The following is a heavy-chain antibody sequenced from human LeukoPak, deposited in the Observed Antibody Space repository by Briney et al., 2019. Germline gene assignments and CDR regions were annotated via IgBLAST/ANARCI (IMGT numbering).Heavy chain of an antibody. V-gene: IGHV3-48*01. D-gene: IGHD3-22*01. Sequence: GGSLRLSCAASGFTFSSYSMNWVRQAPGKGLEWVSYISSSSSTIYYADSVKGRFTISRDNAKNSLYLQMNSLRAEDTAVYYCASYRTAAAGYYDSRGYPLGDWGQGTLVTVSS. CDR1: GFTFSSYS. CDR3: ASYRTAAAGYYDSRGYPLGD. CDR2: ISSSSSTI. J-gene: IGHJ4*02.